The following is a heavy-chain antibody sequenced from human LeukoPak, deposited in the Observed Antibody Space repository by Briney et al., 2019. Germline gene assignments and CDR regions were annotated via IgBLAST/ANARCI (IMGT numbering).Heavy chain of an antibody. CDR3: ARDLYCSSTSWCPYYYYGMDV. Sequence: PGGSLRLSCAASGFTFSSYAMSWVRQAPGKGLEWVSAISGSGGSTYYADSVKGRFTISRDNAKNSLYLQMNSLRAEDTAVYYCARDLYCSSTSWCPYYYYGMDVWGQGTTVTVSS. CDR1: GFTFSSYA. J-gene: IGHJ6*02. D-gene: IGHD2-2*01. CDR2: ISGSGGST. V-gene: IGHV3-23*01.